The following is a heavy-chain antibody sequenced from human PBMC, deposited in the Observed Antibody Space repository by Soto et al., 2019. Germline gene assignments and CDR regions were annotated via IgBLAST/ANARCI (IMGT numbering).Heavy chain of an antibody. Sequence: QVQLVQSGAEVKKPGSSVKVSCKASGGTFSSYAISWVRRAPGQGLEWMGGIIPIFGTANYAQKFQGRVTSTAAKSTSTAYMELSSLRSEDPAVYYCARGCSGGSCYSYWGQGTLVTVSS. CDR3: ARGCSGGSCYSY. D-gene: IGHD2-15*01. CDR1: GGTFSSYA. CDR2: IIPIFGTA. V-gene: IGHV1-69*06. J-gene: IGHJ4*02.